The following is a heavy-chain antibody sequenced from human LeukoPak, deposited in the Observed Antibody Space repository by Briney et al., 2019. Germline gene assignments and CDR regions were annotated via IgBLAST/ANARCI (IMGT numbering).Heavy chain of an antibody. D-gene: IGHD1-26*01. Sequence: SETLSLTCTVSGGSISSGGYLWHWIRQPAGKGLEWIGRIYASGSANYNPSLESRVTMSVDTSKNQFSLKLSSVTAADTAVYYCARVGGGSYIRTFDIWGQGTMVTVSS. V-gene: IGHV4-61*02. J-gene: IGHJ3*02. CDR3: ARVGGGSYIRTFDI. CDR2: IYASGSA. CDR1: GGSISSGGYL.